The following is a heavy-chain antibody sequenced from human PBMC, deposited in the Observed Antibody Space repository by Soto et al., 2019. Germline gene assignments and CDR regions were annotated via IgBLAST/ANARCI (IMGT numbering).Heavy chain of an antibody. Sequence: GGSLRLSCAASGFTFSSYGMHWVRQAPGKGLEWVAVIWYDGSNKYYADSVKGRFTISRDNSKNTLYLQMNSLRAEDTAVYYCARDWDQRGYSYGPHPLDYWGQGTLVTVSS. CDR1: GFTFSSYG. CDR2: IWYDGSNK. CDR3: ARDWDQRGYSYGPHPLDY. V-gene: IGHV3-33*01. D-gene: IGHD5-18*01. J-gene: IGHJ4*02.